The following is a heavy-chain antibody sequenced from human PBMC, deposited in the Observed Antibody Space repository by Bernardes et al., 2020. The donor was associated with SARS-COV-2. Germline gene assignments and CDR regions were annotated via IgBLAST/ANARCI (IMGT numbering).Heavy chain of an antibody. CDR1: GYTFTNYG. D-gene: IGHD6-13*01. J-gene: IGHJ6*02. CDR3: ARDDDSSSFDYGMDV. Sequence: ASVKVSCKASGYTFTNYGISWVRQAPGQGLEWMGWISSYNGNTNYAQKLQGRVTMTTDTSTSTAYMELRSLRSDDTAVYYCARDDDSSSFDYGMDVWGQGTTVTVSS. V-gene: IGHV1-18*01. CDR2: ISSYNGNT.